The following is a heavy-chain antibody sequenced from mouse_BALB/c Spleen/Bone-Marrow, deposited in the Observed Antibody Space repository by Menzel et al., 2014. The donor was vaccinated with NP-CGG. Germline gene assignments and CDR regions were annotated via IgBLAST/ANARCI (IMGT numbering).Heavy chain of an antibody. J-gene: IGHJ4*01. Sequence: QVHVKQSGPQLVRPGASVKISCKASGYSFTSYWMHWVKQRPGQGLEWIGMIDPSDSETRLNQKFKDKATLTVDKSSSTAYMRLSSPTSEDSAVYYCARVWDEGSYAMDYWGQGTSVTVSS. CDR2: IDPSDSET. V-gene: IGHV1S127*01. CDR1: GYSFTSYW. D-gene: IGHD4-1*01. CDR3: ARVWDEGSYAMDY.